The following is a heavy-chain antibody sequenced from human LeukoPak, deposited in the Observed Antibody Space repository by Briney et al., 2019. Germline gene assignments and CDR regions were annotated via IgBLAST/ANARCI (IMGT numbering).Heavy chain of an antibody. D-gene: IGHD5-24*01. V-gene: IGHV4-30-2*01. CDR3: ARGGDGCNIYYYGMDV. CDR2: IYHSGST. CDR1: GGSISNGFYS. Sequence: SSETLSLNCAVSGGSISNGFYSWSWIRQPPGKSLEWIGYIYHSGSTYYNPSLKSQVTISVDRSKNQFSLKLNSVTAADTAVYYCARGGDGCNIYYYGMDVWGQGTTVTVSS. J-gene: IGHJ6*02.